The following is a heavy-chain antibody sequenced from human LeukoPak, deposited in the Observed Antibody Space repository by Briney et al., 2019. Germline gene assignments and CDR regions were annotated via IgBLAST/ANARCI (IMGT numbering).Heavy chain of an antibody. J-gene: IGHJ5*02. D-gene: IGHD3-10*01. CDR2: IYYSGST. Sequence: PSETLSLTCTVSGGSISSYYWGWIRQPPGKGLEWIGGIYYSGSTHYNPSLKSRVTISVNMSKNQFSLKLSSVTAADTAVYYCARDHNQYYYGSGVSGGWFDPWGQGTLVTVSS. CDR3: ARDHNQYYYGSGVSGGWFDP. CDR1: GGSISSYY. V-gene: IGHV4-39*07.